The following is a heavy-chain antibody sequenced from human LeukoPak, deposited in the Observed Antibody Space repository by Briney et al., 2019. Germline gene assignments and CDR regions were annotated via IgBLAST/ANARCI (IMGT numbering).Heavy chain of an antibody. CDR3: ARDALDI. V-gene: IGHV3-48*04. Sequence: PGGSLRLSCAASGFSLGSYAMNWVRQAPGKGLEWISYINGASSITYYADSVKGRFTISRDNAKNSLYLQMNSLRAEDTAVYYCARDALDIWGQGTMVTVSS. CDR2: INGASSIT. J-gene: IGHJ3*02. CDR1: GFSLGSYA.